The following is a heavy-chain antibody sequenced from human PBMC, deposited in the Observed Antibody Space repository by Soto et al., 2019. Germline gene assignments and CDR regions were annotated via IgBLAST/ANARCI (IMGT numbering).Heavy chain of an antibody. CDR1: GFTFNNYA. CDR3: AKDRLGGNFDY. CDR2: ISGTGGST. J-gene: IGHJ4*02. V-gene: IGHV3-23*01. Sequence: GGSLRLSCAASGFTFNNYAMNWVRQAPGKGLEWVATISGTGGSTYYADSVKGRFTISRDNSKNTLYLQMNSLRVEDTAVYYCAKDRLGGNFDYWGQGSQVTVSS.